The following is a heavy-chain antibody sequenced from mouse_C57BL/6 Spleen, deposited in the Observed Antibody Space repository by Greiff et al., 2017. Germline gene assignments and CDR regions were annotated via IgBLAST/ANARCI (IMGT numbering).Heavy chain of an antibody. Sequence: QVQLKESGAELVKPGASVKISCKASGYAFSSYWMNWVKQRPGKGLEWIGQIYPGDGDTNYNGKFKGKATLTADKSYSTAYMQLSSLTSEDSAVYFCARENIYYDYGGAMDYWGQGTSVTVSS. CDR1: GYAFSSYW. CDR2: IYPGDGDT. J-gene: IGHJ4*01. D-gene: IGHD2-4*01. V-gene: IGHV1-80*01. CDR3: ARENIYYDYGGAMDY.